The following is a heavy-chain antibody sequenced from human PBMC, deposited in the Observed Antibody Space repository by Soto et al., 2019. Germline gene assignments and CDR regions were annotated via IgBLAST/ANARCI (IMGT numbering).Heavy chain of an antibody. CDR2: INGDGSYT. CDR3: VRTWHGFEI. Sequence: EVQLVESGGGLVQPGGSLRLSCAASGFTFSTYWMHWVRQAPEKGLLWVSHINGDGSYTDFADSVKGRFTISRDNAKNTVYLQMQSLRVEDTAVYFCVRTWHGFEIWGPGTMVTVSS. CDR1: GFTFSTYW. V-gene: IGHV3-74*01. J-gene: IGHJ3*02.